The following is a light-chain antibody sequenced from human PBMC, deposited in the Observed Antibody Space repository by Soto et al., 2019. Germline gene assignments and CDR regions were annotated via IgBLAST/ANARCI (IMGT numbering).Light chain of an antibody. Sequence: EIVLTQSPGTLSLSPGERATLSCRASQSVSSNYLAWHQQKPGQAPRLLIYGASSRATGTPDRFSGSGSGTEFTLTISRLEPEDFAVYYCQQYGSSPLTFGGGTKVEIK. V-gene: IGKV3-20*01. CDR1: QSVSSNY. J-gene: IGKJ4*01. CDR3: QQYGSSPLT. CDR2: GAS.